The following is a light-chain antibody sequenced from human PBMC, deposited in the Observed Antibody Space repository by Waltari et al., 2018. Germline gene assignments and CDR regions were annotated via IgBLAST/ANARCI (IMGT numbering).Light chain of an antibody. J-gene: IGKJ3*01. Sequence: EIVLTQSPATLSLSPGERATLSCRASQSVNSYLARYQQKPGQAPRLLIYDGSRRASGIPARFSGSGSGTDFTLTIGSLEPEDSAVYYCQQRGHWPPDATFGPGTKIEIK. CDR2: DGS. CDR3: QQRGHWPPDAT. V-gene: IGKV3-11*01. CDR1: QSVNSY.